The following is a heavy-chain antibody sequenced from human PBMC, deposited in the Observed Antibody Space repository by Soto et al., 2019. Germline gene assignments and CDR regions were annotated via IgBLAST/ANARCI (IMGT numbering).Heavy chain of an antibody. D-gene: IGHD3-3*01. CDR1: GGSFSGYY. J-gene: IGHJ6*03. V-gene: IGHV4-59*01. CDR3: ARDHYDFWSGYPVMDV. CDR2: IYYSGST. Sequence: SETLSLTCAVYGGSFSGYYWSWIRQPPGKGLEWIGYIYYSGSTNYNPSLKSRVTISVDTSKNQFSLKLSSVTAADTAVYYCARDHYDFWSGYPVMDVWGKGTTVTVSS.